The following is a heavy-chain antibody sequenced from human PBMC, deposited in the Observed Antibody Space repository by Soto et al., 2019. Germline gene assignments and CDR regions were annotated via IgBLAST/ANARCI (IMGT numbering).Heavy chain of an antibody. Sequence: SETLSLTCTVAGGSDSSSTYYWGWIRQPPGKGLEWIATFYYSGSTYHNPSLNSRVTISADTSKNQFSLKLSSVTATDTAVYYCARHHGTYYDAFDIWGQGTMVTVSS. CDR2: FYYSGST. D-gene: IGHD1-1*01. CDR1: GGSDSSSTYY. CDR3: ARHHGTYYDAFDI. V-gene: IGHV4-39*01. J-gene: IGHJ3*02.